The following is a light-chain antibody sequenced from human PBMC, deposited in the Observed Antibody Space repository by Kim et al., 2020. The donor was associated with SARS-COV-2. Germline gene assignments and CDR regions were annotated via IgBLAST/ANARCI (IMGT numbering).Light chain of an antibody. CDR3: QTWGAGTWV. J-gene: IGLJ3*02. Sequence: ASVKLTCTLSSGHSSYPIAWHQQRPERGPRHLMKLDSDGTQIKGGGIPDRFSGSSSGTERYLTISSLQSEDEADYYCQTWGAGTWVFGGGTQLTVL. CDR2: LDSDGTQ. CDR1: SGHSSYP. V-gene: IGLV4-69*01.